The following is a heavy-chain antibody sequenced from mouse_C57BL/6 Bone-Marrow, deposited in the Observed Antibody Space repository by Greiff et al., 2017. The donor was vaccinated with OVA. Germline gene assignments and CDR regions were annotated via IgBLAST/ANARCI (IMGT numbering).Heavy chain of an antibody. CDR3: ARTYSNLYYFDY. V-gene: IGHV1-80*01. D-gene: IGHD2-5*01. CDR1: GYAFSNYW. CDR2: IFPGDGDI. Sequence: VKLMESGAELVKPGASVKISCKASGYAFSNYWMNWVKQRPGKGLEWIGQIFPGDGDINYNGKFKGKATLTADKSSNTAYMQLSSLTSEDSAVYFCARTYSNLYYFDYWGQGTTLTVSS. J-gene: IGHJ2*01.